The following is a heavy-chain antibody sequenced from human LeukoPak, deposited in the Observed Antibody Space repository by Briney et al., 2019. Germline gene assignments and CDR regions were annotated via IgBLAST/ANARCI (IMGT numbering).Heavy chain of an antibody. CDR3: ARGIAVAGTIDY. Sequence: GGCLRLSCAASGFTFSSYSMNWVRQAPGKGLEWVSSISSSSSYIYYADSVKGRFTISRDNAKNSLYLQMNSLRAEDTAVYYCARGIAVAGTIDYWGQGTLVTVSS. CDR2: ISSSSSYI. D-gene: IGHD6-19*01. J-gene: IGHJ4*02. CDR1: GFTFSSYS. V-gene: IGHV3-21*01.